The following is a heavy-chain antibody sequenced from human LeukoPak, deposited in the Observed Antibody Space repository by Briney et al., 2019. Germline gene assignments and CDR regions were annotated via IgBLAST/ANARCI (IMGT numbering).Heavy chain of an antibody. J-gene: IGHJ4*02. CDR1: GFTFSSYS. V-gene: IGHV3-21*01. D-gene: IGHD3-9*01. CDR2: ISSSSSYI. CDR3: ARDDDILTGYKYYFDY. Sequence: GGSLRLSCAASGFTFSSYSMNWVRQAPGKGLEWVSSISSSSSYIYYADSVKGRFTISRDNAKNSLYLQMNSLRAEDTAVYYCARDDDILTGYKYYFDYWGQGTLVTVSS.